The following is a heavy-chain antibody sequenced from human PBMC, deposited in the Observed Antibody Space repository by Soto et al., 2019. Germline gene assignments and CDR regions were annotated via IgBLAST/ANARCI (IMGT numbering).Heavy chain of an antibody. CDR2: ISSADNT. CDR1: GFTLSGYD. Sequence: GSLRLSCAASGFTLSGYDIHWVRQATGKGLEWVSGISSADNTYYEESEKGLFTISRENAKNSLYLQMNSLRVGDTAVYYCTRKTPTNGMAVWGQGT. CDR3: TRKTPTNGMAV. V-gene: IGHV3-13*01. D-gene: IGHD2-15*01. J-gene: IGHJ6*02.